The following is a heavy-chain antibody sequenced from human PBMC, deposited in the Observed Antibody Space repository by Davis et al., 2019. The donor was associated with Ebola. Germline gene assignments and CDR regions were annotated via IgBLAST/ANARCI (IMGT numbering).Heavy chain of an antibody. D-gene: IGHD3-10*01. CDR3: ARVGGTMVRGVIGY. CDR1: GFTFGDYA. V-gene: IGHV3-66*01. Sequence: GGSLRLSCTASGFTFGDYAMSWVRQAPGKGLEWVSVIYSGGSTYYADSVKGRFTISRDNSKNTLYLQMNSLRAEDTAVYYCARVGGTMVRGVIGYWG. J-gene: IGHJ6*01. CDR2: IYSGGST.